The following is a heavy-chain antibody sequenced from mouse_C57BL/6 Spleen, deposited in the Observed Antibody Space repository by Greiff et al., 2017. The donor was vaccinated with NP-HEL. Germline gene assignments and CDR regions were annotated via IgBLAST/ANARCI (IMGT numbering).Heavy chain of an antibody. V-gene: IGHV14-2*01. Sequence: VQLQQSGAELVKPGASVKLSCTASGFNIKDYYMHWVKQRTEQGLEWIGRIDPEDGETKYAPKFPGKATITADTSSNTAYLQLSSLTSEDTAVYYCARDYYGSRVDYWGQGTTLTVSS. CDR2: IDPEDGET. D-gene: IGHD1-1*01. J-gene: IGHJ2*01. CDR3: ARDYYGSRVDY. CDR1: GFNIKDYY.